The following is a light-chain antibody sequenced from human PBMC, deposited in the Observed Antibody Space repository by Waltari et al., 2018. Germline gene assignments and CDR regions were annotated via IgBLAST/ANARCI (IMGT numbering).Light chain of an antibody. CDR2: DAS. Sequence: DIVLTQSPASLSLSPGERATLSCRASQSVSSYLAWYQQKPGQAPRLLIYDASNRATGIPARFSGSGSGTDFTLNISSLEPEDFAVYYCQQRRDWPITFGQGTRLEIK. CDR1: QSVSSY. J-gene: IGKJ5*01. CDR3: QQRRDWPIT. V-gene: IGKV3-11*01.